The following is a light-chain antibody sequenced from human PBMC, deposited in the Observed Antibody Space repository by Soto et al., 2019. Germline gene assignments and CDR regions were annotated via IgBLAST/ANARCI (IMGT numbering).Light chain of an antibody. CDR1: GSDIGSYNY. CDR2: DVT. Sequence: QSALTQPASVSGSPGQSITISCTGTGSDIGSYNYVSWYQHHPGKVPKFIIYDVTNRPSGVSDRFSGSESGNTASLTISGLQAEDEADYYCNSYTSASTYVFGTGTKLTVL. V-gene: IGLV2-14*03. CDR3: NSYTSASTYV. J-gene: IGLJ1*01.